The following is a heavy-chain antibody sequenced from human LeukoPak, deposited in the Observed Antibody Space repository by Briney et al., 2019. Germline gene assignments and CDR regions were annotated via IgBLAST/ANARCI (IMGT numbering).Heavy chain of an antibody. J-gene: IGHJ4*02. CDR2: ISGSGGST. D-gene: IGHD3/OR15-3a*01. CDR3: SREGLGWGDI. CDR1: GFTFSSYA. V-gene: IGHV3-23*01. Sequence: GGALRLSSAASGFTFSSYAMCCGRATPGGGVGWGSAISGSGGSTYYADAVKGGFTISRDNSKNTLYLQMNSLRDEDTAVYFCSREGLGWGDIWGQGTLVAVSS.